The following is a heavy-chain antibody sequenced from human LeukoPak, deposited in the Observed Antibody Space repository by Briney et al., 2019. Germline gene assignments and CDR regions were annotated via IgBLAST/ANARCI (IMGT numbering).Heavy chain of an antibody. CDR3: ARECCGYFDY. CDR2: ISYDGSNK. V-gene: IGHV3-30-3*01. D-gene: IGHD2-15*01. CDR1: GFTFSSYA. J-gene: IGHJ4*02. Sequence: GRSLRLSCAASGFTFSSYAMHWVRQAPGKGLDWVAVISYDGSNKYYADSVKGRFTISRDNSKNTLYLQMNSLRAEDTAVYYCARECCGYFDYWGQGTLVTVSS.